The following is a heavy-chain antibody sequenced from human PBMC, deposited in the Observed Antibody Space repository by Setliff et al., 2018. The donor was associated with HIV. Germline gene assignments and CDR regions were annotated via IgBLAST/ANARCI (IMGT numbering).Heavy chain of an antibody. Sequence: GGSLRLSCAASGFIFSDYYMSWVRQAPGKGLEWVANIKQDGSDKDYVDSVKGRFAISRDNGKNSLYLQMNSLRAEDTAVYYCARVLQPLVLSNYMDVWGKGTTVTVSS. J-gene: IGHJ6*03. V-gene: IGHV3-7*03. CDR3: ARVLQPLVLSNYMDV. CDR1: GFIFSDYY. D-gene: IGHD6-13*01. CDR2: IKQDGSDK.